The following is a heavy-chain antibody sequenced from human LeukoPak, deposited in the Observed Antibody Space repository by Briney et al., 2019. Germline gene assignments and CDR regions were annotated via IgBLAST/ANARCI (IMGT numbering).Heavy chain of an antibody. J-gene: IGHJ4*02. V-gene: IGHV3-48*04. CDR3: VSSAALYCGGDCYTNLDY. CDR1: AFTFTAYG. Sequence: PGGSLRLSCAASAFTFTAYGMNWVRQAPGKGLEWVSYISSSGSTIYYADSVKGRFTISRDNAKNSLYLQMNSLRAEDTAVYYCVSSAALYCGGDCYTNLDYWGQGTLVTVSS. D-gene: IGHD2-21*02. CDR2: ISSSGSTI.